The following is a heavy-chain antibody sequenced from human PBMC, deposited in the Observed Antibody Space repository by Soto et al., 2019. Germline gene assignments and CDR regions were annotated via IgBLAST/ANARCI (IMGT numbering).Heavy chain of an antibody. D-gene: IGHD1-26*01. CDR1: GFTFSYYA. CDR3: ARGDRGSGSYRGADY. Sequence: QVHLVESGGGVVQPGRSLRLSCAASGFTFSYYAMHWVRQAPGKGLEWVAILSHDGNNKYYADSVKGRFTISRDNSKNTLYLQMNSLRAEDTAVYYCARGDRGSGSYRGADYWGQGTLVTVSS. CDR2: LSHDGNNK. J-gene: IGHJ4*02. V-gene: IGHV3-30-3*01.